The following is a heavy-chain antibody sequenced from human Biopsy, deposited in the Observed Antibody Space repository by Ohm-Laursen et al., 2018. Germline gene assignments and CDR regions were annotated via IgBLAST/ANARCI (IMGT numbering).Heavy chain of an antibody. Sequence: VKISCKFSGGSFSNYAINWVRQAPGQGLEWMGGIVTFFGTVKYAQRFQGRPTISTDRSTDTAYMELSSLTSEDTAVFYCASQTPRNPDILTGAFHYDMAVWGQGTTVTVSS. D-gene: IGHD3-9*01. J-gene: IGHJ6*02. CDR2: IVTFFGTV. CDR3: ASQTPRNPDILTGAFHYDMAV. CDR1: GGSFSNYA. V-gene: IGHV1-69*13.